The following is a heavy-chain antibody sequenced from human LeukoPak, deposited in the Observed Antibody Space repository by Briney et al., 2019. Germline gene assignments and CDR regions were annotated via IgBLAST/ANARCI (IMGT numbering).Heavy chain of an antibody. D-gene: IGHD5-12*01. V-gene: IGHV4-59*08. J-gene: IGHJ4*02. CDR3: ARLASGYVPFS. CDR2: IYYSGST. Sequence: SETLSLTWTVAAGSISSYYWSWVRQPPGKGLEWIGYIYYSGSTNYNPSLKSRVTISVDTSKNQFSLKLSSVTAADTAVYYCARLASGYVPFSWGQGTLVTVSS. CDR1: AGSISSYY.